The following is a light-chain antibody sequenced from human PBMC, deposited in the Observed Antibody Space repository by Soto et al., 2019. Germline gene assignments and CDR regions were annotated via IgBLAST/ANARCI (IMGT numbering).Light chain of an antibody. Sequence: EIVLTQSPATLSLSPGVRVTLSCRASQSVTSNLVWYQQKPGQAPRLLIYDASNRAAGIPARFSGSGSGTDFTLTISSLEPEDFAVYYCQQRGSWPSTFGGGTKVEI. CDR2: DAS. CDR1: QSVTSN. CDR3: QQRGSWPST. V-gene: IGKV3-11*01. J-gene: IGKJ4*01.